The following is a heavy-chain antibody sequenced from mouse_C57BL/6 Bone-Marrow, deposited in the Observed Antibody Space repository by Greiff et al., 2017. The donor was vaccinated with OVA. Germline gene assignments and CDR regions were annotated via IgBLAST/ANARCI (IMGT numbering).Heavy chain of an antibody. V-gene: IGHV14-4*01. CDR1: GFTIKDDY. CDR2: IDPETGDT. Sequence: EVQLQQSGAELVRPGASVKLSCTASGFTIKDDYMHWVKQRPEQGLEWIGWIDPETGDTEYASQFQGKATITADTSSNTAYLQLSSLTSEDTAVYYCTTRQLRLHYAMDYWGQGTSVTVSS. D-gene: IGHD3-2*02. J-gene: IGHJ4*01. CDR3: TTRQLRLHYAMDY.